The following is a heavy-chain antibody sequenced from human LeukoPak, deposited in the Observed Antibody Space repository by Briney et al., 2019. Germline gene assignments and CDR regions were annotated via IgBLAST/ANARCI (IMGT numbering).Heavy chain of an antibody. CDR1: GFTFRSYA. V-gene: IGHV3-30-3*01. Sequence: GGSLRLSCAASGFTFRSYAMHWVRQAPGKGLEWVAVISYDGSNKYYADSVKGRFTISRDHSKNTLYLQMNSLRAEDTAVYYCASDSTVPFDYWGQGTLVTVSS. CDR2: ISYDGSNK. J-gene: IGHJ4*02. D-gene: IGHD4-17*01. CDR3: ASDSTVPFDY.